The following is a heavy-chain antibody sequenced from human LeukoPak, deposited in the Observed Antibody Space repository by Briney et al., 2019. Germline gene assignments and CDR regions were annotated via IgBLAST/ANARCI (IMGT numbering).Heavy chain of an antibody. CDR3: XXXXXXXXXLFRRDAFDI. CDR2: ISSSSTI. CDR1: GFTFSSYS. Sequence: GGSLRLSCAASGFTFSSYSMTWVRQAPGKGLEWVSYISSSSTIYYADSVKGRFTISRDNAKNSLYLQMNSLRDEDTAVYYCXXXXXXXXXLFRRDAFDIWGQGTMVTVSS. V-gene: IGHV3-48*02. J-gene: IGHJ3*02.